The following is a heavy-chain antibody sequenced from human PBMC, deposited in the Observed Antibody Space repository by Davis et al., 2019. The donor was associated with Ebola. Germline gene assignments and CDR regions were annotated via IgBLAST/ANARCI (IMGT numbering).Heavy chain of an antibody. Sequence: GESLKISCAASGFTFSSYAMSWVRQAPGKGLEWVSGIPGSGSTTYYTDSVKGRFTISRDNSKNTVYLQMSSLRAEDTAVYYCAKEGLYYYDSSGYYDYWGQGTLVTVSS. J-gene: IGHJ4*02. CDR1: GFTFSSYA. CDR3: AKEGLYYYDSSGYYDY. CDR2: IPGSGSTT. V-gene: IGHV3-23*01. D-gene: IGHD3-22*01.